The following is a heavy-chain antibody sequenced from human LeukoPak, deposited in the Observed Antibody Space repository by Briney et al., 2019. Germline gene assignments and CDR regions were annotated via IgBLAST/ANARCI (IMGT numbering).Heavy chain of an antibody. CDR3: ARENGGEDY. Sequence: GASVKVSCKSSGYTFTDYFMNWMRQAPGQRLEWMGWINAGNGNTKYSQKLQGRVTITRDTSSSTAYMQLSSLRSEDTAVYYCARENGGEDYWGQGTLVTVSS. CDR1: GYTFTDYF. V-gene: IGHV1/OR15-3*02. CDR2: INAGNGNT. D-gene: IGHD2-21*01. J-gene: IGHJ4*02.